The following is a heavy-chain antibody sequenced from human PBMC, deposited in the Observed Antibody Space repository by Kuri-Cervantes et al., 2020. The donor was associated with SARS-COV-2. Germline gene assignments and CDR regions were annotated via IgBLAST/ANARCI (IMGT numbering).Heavy chain of an antibody. J-gene: IGHJ3*02. CDR2: IYYSGST. D-gene: IGHD5-24*01. CDR3: ARQREMATIPDAFDI. Sequence: SETLSLTCTVSGGSISSSSYYWGWIRQPPGKGLEWIGSIYYSGSTYYNPSLKSRVTISVDTSKNQFSLKLSSVTAADTAVYYCARQREMATIPDAFDIWGQGTMVTVSS. V-gene: IGHV4-39*01. CDR1: GGSISSSSYY.